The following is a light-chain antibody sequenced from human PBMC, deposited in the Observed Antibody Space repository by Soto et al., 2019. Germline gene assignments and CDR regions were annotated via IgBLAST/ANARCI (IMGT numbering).Light chain of an antibody. CDR1: SSDVGGYNY. Sequence: QSVLTQPRSVSGSPGQSVAISCTGTSSDVGGYNYVSWYQQHPGKAPKLMIYDVTKRPSGVPDRFSGSKSGNTASLTISWLQAEDEADYYCCSYVGSYSYVFGTGTKLTVL. CDR2: DVT. CDR3: CSYVGSYSYV. V-gene: IGLV2-11*01. J-gene: IGLJ1*01.